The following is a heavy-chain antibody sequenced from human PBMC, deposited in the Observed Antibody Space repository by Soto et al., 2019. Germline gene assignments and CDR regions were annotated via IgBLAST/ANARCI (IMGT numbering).Heavy chain of an antibody. V-gene: IGHV3-43*01. D-gene: IGHD3-22*01. CDR3: AKDSSYYDSSGYPIRSAAFDI. J-gene: IGHJ3*02. CDR2: ISWDGGST. CDR1: GFTFDDYT. Sequence: GGSLRLSCAASGFTFDDYTMRWVRQAPGKGLEWVSLISWDGGSTYYADSVKGRFTISRDNSKNSLYLQMNSLRTEDTALYYCAKDSSYYDSSGYPIRSAAFDIWGQGTMVTVSS.